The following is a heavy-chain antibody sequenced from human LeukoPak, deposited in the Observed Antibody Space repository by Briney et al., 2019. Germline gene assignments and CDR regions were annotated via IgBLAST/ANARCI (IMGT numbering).Heavy chain of an antibody. D-gene: IGHD3-3*01. CDR1: GFTFSSYS. Sequence: TGGSLRLSCAASGFTFSSYSMNWVRQAPGKGLEWVSYISSSSSTIYYADSVKGRFTISRDNAKNSLYLQMNSLRDEDTAVYYCARGVPTYYDFWSGYYRVNYFDYWGQGTLVTVSS. CDR3: ARGVPTYYDFWSGYYRVNYFDY. J-gene: IGHJ4*02. CDR2: ISSSSSTI. V-gene: IGHV3-48*02.